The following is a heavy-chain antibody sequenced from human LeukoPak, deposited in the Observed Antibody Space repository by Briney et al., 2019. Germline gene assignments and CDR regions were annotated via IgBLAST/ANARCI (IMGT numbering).Heavy chain of an antibody. D-gene: IGHD3-22*01. Sequence: GGSLRLSCAASGFIFSSYAVNWVRQAPGKGLEWVSAISGGGGSPYYAASVKGRFTISRDNSKNPLYLQMSSLRAEDTAVYYCAKDRGRYYDSSGYYWGYYFDSWGQGILVTVST. J-gene: IGHJ4*02. CDR3: AKDRGRYYDSSGYYWGYYFDS. CDR1: GFIFSSYA. CDR2: ISGGGGSP. V-gene: IGHV3-23*01.